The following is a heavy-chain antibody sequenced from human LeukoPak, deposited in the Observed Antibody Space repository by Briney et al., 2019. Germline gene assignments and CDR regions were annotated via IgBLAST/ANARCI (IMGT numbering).Heavy chain of an antibody. J-gene: IGHJ4*02. Sequence: GRSLRLSCAASGFTFSSYGMHWVRQAPGKGLEWVAVIWYDGSNKYYADSVKGRFTISRDNSKNTLYLQMSSLRAEDTAVYYCARSLSGWYGFDYWGQGTLVTVSS. CDR2: IWYDGSNK. D-gene: IGHD6-19*01. CDR3: ARSLSGWYGFDY. CDR1: GFTFSSYG. V-gene: IGHV3-33*01.